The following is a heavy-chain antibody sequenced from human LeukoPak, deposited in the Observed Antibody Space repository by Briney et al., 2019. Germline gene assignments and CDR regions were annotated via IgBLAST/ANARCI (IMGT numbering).Heavy chain of an antibody. J-gene: IGHJ4*02. CDR3: ARHQRWLQSPFDY. V-gene: IGHV4-30-4*08. CDR2: IYHNGDT. D-gene: IGHD5-24*01. CDR1: GGSIISGDYY. Sequence: PSETLSLTCIVSGGSIISGDYYWSWIRQPPGKGLEWIGYIYHNGDTYYNPSLKSRVTISVDTSKNQFSLKLSSVTAADTAVYYCARHQRWLQSPFDYWGQGTLVTVSS.